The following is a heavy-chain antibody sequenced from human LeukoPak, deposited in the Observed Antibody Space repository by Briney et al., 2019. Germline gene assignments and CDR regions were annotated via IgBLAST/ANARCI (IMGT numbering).Heavy chain of an antibody. V-gene: IGHV4-59*12. CDR3: ARVPTRLGYCSSTSCRREYYFDY. CDR2: IYYSGST. J-gene: IGHJ4*02. Sequence: SETLSLTCTVSGGSISSYYWSWIRRPPGKGLEWIGYIYYSGSTNYNPSLKSRVTISVDTSKNQFSLKLSSVTAADTAVYYCARVPTRLGYCSSTSCRREYYFDYWGQGTLVTVSS. D-gene: IGHD2-2*01. CDR1: GGSISSYY.